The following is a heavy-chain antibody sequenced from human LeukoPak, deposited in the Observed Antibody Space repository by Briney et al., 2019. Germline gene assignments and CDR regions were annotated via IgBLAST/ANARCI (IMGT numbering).Heavy chain of an antibody. D-gene: IGHD5-18*01. CDR3: ARDPGREYDVDTAMGSPPDWYFDL. V-gene: IGHV1-46*01. J-gene: IGHJ2*01. CDR1: GYTFTSYY. CDR2: INPSGGST. Sequence: ASVKVSCKASGYTFTSYYMHWVRQAPGQGLEWMGIINPSGGSTSYAQKFQGRVTMTRDTSTSTVYMALSSLRSEDTAVYYCARDPGREYDVDTAMGSPPDWYFDLWGRGTLVTVSS.